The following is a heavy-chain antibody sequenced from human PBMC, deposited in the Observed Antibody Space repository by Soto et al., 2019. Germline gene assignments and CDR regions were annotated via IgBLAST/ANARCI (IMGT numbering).Heavy chain of an antibody. CDR3: TTLYCSSTSCYSGFDY. CDR2: IKSKTDGGTT. V-gene: IGHV3-15*01. Sequence: GGSLRLSCAASGFTFSNAWMSWVRQAPGKGLEWVGHIKSKTDGGTTDYAAPVKGRFTISRDDSKNTLYLQMNSLKTEDTAVYYCTTLYCSSTSCYSGFDYWGQGTLVTVSS. J-gene: IGHJ4*02. CDR1: GFTFSNAW. D-gene: IGHD2-2*01.